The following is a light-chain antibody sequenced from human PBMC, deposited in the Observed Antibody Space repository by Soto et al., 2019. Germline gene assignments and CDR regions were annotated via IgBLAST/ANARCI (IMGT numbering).Light chain of an antibody. CDR2: DAS. V-gene: IGKV1-5*01. CDR1: QNIRSR. CDR3: QKYNSAPLT. Sequence: DFQMTQSPSTLSASVGDRVTITCRASQNIRSRLAWFQQKPGKAPKLLIYDASSLESGVPQRFSGSGSGTEFTLTISSLQPEDVAAYYCQKYNSAPLTFGGGTKVEIK. J-gene: IGKJ4*01.